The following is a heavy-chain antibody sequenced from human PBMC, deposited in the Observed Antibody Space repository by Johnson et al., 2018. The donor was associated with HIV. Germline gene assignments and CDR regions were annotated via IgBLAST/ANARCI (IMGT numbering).Heavy chain of an antibody. CDR3: ARGGGSWWGTEIDTFDI. CDR2: MSSGDNT. V-gene: IGHV3-66*02. Sequence: MQLVESGGGLVQPGGSLRLSCATSGFSVSSNYMSWVRQAPGKGLEWVSVMSSGDNTHYADSVKGRFTISRDNSKNTLYLQMKSLRTEDTAVYYCARGGGSWWGTEIDTFDIWGQGTMVTVSS. D-gene: IGHD1/OR15-1a*01. CDR1: GFSVSSNY. J-gene: IGHJ3*02.